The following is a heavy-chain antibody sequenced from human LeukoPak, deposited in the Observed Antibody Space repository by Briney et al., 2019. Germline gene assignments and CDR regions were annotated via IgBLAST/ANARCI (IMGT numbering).Heavy chain of an antibody. V-gene: IGHV3-66*01. CDR2: IHSGGSP. CDR1: GFTFSSYG. CDR3: ARDDGSGGPFDY. Sequence: SGGSLRLSCAASGFTFSSYGMHWVRQAPGKGLEWVSVIHSGGSPYYVDSVKGRFTISRDGPKNTLYLQMNSLRAEDTAVYYCARDDGSGGPFDYWGQGTLVTVSS. D-gene: IGHD3-10*01. J-gene: IGHJ4*02.